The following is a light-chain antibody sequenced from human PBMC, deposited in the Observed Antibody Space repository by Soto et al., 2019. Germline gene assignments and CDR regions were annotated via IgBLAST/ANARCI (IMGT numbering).Light chain of an antibody. V-gene: IGKV1-5*03. CDR3: QQYNNYLT. CDR2: KAS. Sequence: DIQMTQSPSTLSASVGDRVTISCRASQSISSWLAWYQQKPGKAPKLLIYKASSLESGVPSRFSGSGSGTEFSLTISSLQTDEFATYYCQQYNNYLTFGQGTKVEIK. J-gene: IGKJ1*01. CDR1: QSISSW.